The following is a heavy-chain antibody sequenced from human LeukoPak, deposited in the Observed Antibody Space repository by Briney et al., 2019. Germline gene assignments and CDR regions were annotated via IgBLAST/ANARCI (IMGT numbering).Heavy chain of an antibody. Sequence: ASVKVSCKASGYTFTSYDINWVRQATGQGLEWMGWMNPNSGNTGYAQKFQGRVTMTRNTSISTAYMELSSLRSEDTAVYYCARVGMEYQLAEMDVWGQGTTVTVSS. V-gene: IGHV1-8*01. CDR2: MNPNSGNT. CDR3: ARVGMEYQLAEMDV. CDR1: GYTFTSYD. D-gene: IGHD2-2*01. J-gene: IGHJ6*02.